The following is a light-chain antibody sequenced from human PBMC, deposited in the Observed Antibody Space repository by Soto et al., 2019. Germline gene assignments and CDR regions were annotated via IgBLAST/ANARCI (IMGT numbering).Light chain of an antibody. Sequence: DIQMTQSPSTLSASVGDRVTITCRASETISRILAWYQQKPGKAPTILIYDASSLESGVPARFSGSGSGTEFTLTISSLQPDDLASYYCQQYNAYPYTFGQGTKLEIK. CDR3: QQYNAYPYT. CDR2: DAS. V-gene: IGKV1-5*01. CDR1: ETISRI. J-gene: IGKJ2*01.